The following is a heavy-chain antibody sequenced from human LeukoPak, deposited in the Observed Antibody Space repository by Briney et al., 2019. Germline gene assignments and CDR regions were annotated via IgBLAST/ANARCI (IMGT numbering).Heavy chain of an antibody. CDR2: INPSGGST. D-gene: IGHD3-10*01. CDR1: GYTFTSYY. J-gene: IGHJ4*02. CDR3: ARASLYYGSGSYDY. V-gene: IGHV1-46*01. Sequence: GASVTVSCKASGYTFTSYYMHWVRQAPGQGLEWMGLINPSGGSTSYAQKFQGRVTMPRDMSTSTVYMELNSLRSEDTAVYYCARASLYYGSGSYDYWGQGTLVTVSS.